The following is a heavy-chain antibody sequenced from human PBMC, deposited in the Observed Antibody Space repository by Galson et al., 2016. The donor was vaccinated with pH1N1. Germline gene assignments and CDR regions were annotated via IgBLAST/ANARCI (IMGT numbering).Heavy chain of an antibody. D-gene: IGHD5-24*01. Sequence: SVKVSCKASGYTFTDYYLHWVRQAPGQGLKWMGRINPKSGVTDFAQNFQGRVTMTSDTSINTAYMELRRLRFDDTAVYYCASVGGGYNLVWGQGTLVTVSS. CDR2: INPKSGVT. V-gene: IGHV1-2*06. CDR1: GYTFTDYY. J-gene: IGHJ4*02. CDR3: ASVGGGYNLV.